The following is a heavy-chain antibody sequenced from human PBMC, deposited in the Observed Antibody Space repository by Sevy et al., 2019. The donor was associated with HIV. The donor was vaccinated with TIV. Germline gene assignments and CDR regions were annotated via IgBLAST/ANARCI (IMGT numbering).Heavy chain of an antibody. Sequence: GGSLRLSCEASGFTFDNYEMTWVRQAPGKGLEWISYISSSAATIYYADSVKGRFTISRDNAKNSLSLQMNSLRAEDTAVYYCARVGAYYDKWLDTWGQGTRVTVSS. D-gene: IGHD3-16*01. CDR1: GFTFDNYE. J-gene: IGHJ5*02. V-gene: IGHV3-48*03. CDR2: ISSSAATI. CDR3: ARVGAYYDKWLDT.